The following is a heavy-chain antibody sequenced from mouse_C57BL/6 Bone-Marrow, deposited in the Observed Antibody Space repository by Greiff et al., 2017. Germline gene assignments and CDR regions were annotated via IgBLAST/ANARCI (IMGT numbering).Heavy chain of an antibody. CDR2: IDPEDGDT. CDR3: TPHYYGSRGDY. Sequence: EVQLQQSGAELVRPGASVKLSCTASGFNIKDYYMHWVKQRPEQGLEWIGRIDPEDGDTEYAPKFQGKATMTADTSSNTAYLQLSSLTSEDTAVYYCTPHYYGSRGDYWGQGTTLTVSS. J-gene: IGHJ2*01. CDR1: GFNIKDYY. V-gene: IGHV14-1*01. D-gene: IGHD1-1*01.